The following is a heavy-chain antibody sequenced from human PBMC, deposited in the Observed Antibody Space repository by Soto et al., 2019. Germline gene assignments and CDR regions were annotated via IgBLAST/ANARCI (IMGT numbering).Heavy chain of an antibody. J-gene: IGHJ4*02. Sequence: EVQLVESGGGLVQPGGSLRLSCAASGFTFSSYWMHWVRQAPGKGLVRVSRINSDGSSTSYADSVKGRFTISRDNAKNTLYLQMNSLRAEDTAVYYCARNELYDYIWGSYRYTDYYFDYWGQGTLVTVSS. CDR3: ARNELYDYIWGSYRYTDYYFDY. D-gene: IGHD3-16*02. CDR2: INSDGSST. CDR1: GFTFSSYW. V-gene: IGHV3-74*01.